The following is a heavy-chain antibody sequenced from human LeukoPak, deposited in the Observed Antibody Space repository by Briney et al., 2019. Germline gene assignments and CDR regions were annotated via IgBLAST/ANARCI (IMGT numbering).Heavy chain of an antibody. V-gene: IGHV4-59*01. CDR3: ARPQTMGSSSPLGY. J-gene: IGHJ4*02. CDR2: IYYSGRT. Sequence: SETLSLTCTVSGGSIGSYYWIWIRQPPGKGLEWIGDIYYSGRTNYNPSLKSRVTTSLDTSKNQISLKLSSVTAADTAVYYCARPQTMGSSSPLGYWGQGTLVTVSP. CDR1: GGSIGSYY. D-gene: IGHD2-2*01.